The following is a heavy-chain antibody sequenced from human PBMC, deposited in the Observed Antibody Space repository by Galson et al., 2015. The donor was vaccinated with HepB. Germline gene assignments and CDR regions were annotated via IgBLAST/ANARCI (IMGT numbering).Heavy chain of an antibody. CDR3: ARADYSFTWFDP. J-gene: IGHJ5*02. Sequence: SVKVSCKASGYTFTGYYMHWVRQAPGQGLEWMGWISPNSGGTNYAQKFQGRLTMTRDTSINTAYMELSRLRSDDTAVYYCARADYSFTWFDPWGQGTLVTVSS. V-gene: IGHV1-2*02. CDR2: ISPNSGGT. CDR1: GYTFTGYY. D-gene: IGHD2-15*01.